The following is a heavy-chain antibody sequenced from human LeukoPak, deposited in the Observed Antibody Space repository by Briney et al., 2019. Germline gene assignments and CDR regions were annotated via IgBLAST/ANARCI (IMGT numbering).Heavy chain of an antibody. CDR3: ATGGMATPGRTSFIDY. D-gene: IGHD5-24*01. V-gene: IGHV3-33*01. Sequence: PGGSLRLSCAASGLKLSNYGMHWVRQAPGKGLEWVAVVWYDGSHENYGDSVKGRYSISRDNPKNTLYLQMNSLRVEDTAVYYCATGGMATPGRTSFIDYWGQGTLVTVSS. CDR1: GLKLSNYG. CDR2: VWYDGSHE. J-gene: IGHJ4*02.